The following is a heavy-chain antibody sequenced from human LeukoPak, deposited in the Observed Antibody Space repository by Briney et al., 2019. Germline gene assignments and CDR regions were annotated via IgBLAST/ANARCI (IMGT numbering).Heavy chain of an antibody. CDR2: IKQDGSEK. D-gene: IGHD6-13*01. J-gene: IGHJ5*02. CDR3: ARLRFSTIRSWYENRRNWFDP. Sequence: YPGGSLRLSCAASGFTFSSYWMSWVRQAPGKGLEWVANIKQDGSEKYYVDSVKGRFTISRDNAKNSLYLQMNSLRAEDTAVYYCARLRFSTIRSWYENRRNWFDPWGQGTLVTVSS. CDR1: GFTFSSYW. V-gene: IGHV3-7*01.